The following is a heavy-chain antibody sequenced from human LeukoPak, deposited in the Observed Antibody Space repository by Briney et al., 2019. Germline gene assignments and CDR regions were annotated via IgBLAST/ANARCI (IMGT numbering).Heavy chain of an antibody. CDR2: ISGSGGST. Sequence: GSLRLSCAASGFTFSSYALSWVRQAPGKGLEWVSAISGSGGSTYYADSVKGRFTISRDNAKNSLYLQMNSLRAEDTAVYYCARDSYDAFDIWGQGTMVTVSS. CDR3: ARDSYDAFDI. CDR1: GFTFSSYA. D-gene: IGHD1-26*01. J-gene: IGHJ3*02. V-gene: IGHV3-23*01.